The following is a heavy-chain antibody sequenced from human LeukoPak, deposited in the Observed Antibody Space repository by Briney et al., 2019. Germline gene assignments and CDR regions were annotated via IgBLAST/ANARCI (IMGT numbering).Heavy chain of an antibody. CDR2: ISGSGGST. CDR1: GFTFSSYA. V-gene: IGHV3-23*01. J-gene: IGHJ4*02. CDR3: ARGMYSSSWYGDY. Sequence: PGVSLRLSCAASGFTFSSYAMSWVRQAPGKGLEWVSAISGSGGSTYYADAVRGRFTISRDNSKNTLYLQMNSLRAEDTAVYYCARGMYSSSWYGDYWGQGTLVTVSS. D-gene: IGHD6-13*01.